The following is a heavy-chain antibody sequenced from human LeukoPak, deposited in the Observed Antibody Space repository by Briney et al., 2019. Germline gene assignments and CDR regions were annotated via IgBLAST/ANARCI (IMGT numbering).Heavy chain of an antibody. CDR2: IIPIFGTA. D-gene: IGHD6-13*01. CDR3: ATGYLVTAGLMDV. Sequence: ASVKVSCKASGGTFSSYAISWVRQAPGQGLEWMGGIIPIFGTANYAQKFQGRVTITTDESTDTAYMELSSLRSEDTAVYYCATGYLVTAGLMDVWGQGTTVTVSS. J-gene: IGHJ6*02. V-gene: IGHV1-69*05. CDR1: GGTFSSYA.